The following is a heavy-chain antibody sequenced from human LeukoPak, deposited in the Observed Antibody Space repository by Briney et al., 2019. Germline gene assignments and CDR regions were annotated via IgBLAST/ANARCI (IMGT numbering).Heavy chain of an antibody. CDR2: INPNSGGT. J-gene: IGHJ4*02. D-gene: IGHD4-17*01. Sequence: ASVKVSCKASGYTFTGYYMHWVRQAPGQGLEWMGWINPNSGGTNYAQKFQGRVTMTRDTSISTAYMELSRLRSDDTAVYYCAGPEPDYGDYSFDCWGQGTLVTVSS. V-gene: IGHV1-2*02. CDR3: AGPEPDYGDYSFDC. CDR1: GYTFTGYY.